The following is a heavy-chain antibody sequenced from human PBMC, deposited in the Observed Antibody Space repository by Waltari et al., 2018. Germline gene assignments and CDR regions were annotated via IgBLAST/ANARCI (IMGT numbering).Heavy chain of an antibody. D-gene: IGHD3-16*01. CDR3: ARDRPSHWGAFDI. J-gene: IGHJ3*02. CDR2: ISYDGSNK. V-gene: IGHV3-30-3*01. CDR1: GFTFSSYA. Sequence: QVQLVESGGGVVQPGRSLRLSCAASGFTFSSYAMHWVRKAPGKGLEWVAVISYDGSNKYYADSVKGRFTISRDNSKNTLYLQMNSLRAEDTAVYYCARDRPSHWGAFDIWGQGTMVTVSS.